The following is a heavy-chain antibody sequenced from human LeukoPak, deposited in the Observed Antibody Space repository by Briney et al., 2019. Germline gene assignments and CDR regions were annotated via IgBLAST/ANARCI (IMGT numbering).Heavy chain of an antibody. D-gene: IGHD4-11*01. Sequence: PGGSLRLSCAASGFTFSDYYMSWIRQAPGKGLEWVSYISSSGSTIYYADSVKGRFTISRDNAKNSLYLQMNSLRAEDTAVYYCAREPIESSKYYYYYYYYMDVWGKGTTVTVSS. CDR1: GFTFSDYY. V-gene: IGHV3-11*04. CDR2: ISSSGSTI. CDR3: AREPIESSKYYYYYYYYMDV. J-gene: IGHJ6*03.